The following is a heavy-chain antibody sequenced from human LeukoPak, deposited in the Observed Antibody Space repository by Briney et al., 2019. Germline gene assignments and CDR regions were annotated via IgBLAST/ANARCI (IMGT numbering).Heavy chain of an antibody. D-gene: IGHD3-22*01. CDR1: GITLSNYG. CDR2: ISDSGGII. V-gene: IGHV3-23*01. Sequence: PGGSLRLSCAVSGITLSNYGMSWVRQAPGKGLEWVAGISDSGGIINYADSVKGRFTISRDNAKNTLYLQMNSLRVEDTAVYFCAKRGVVIRVILVGFHKEAYYFDSWGQGARVTVSS. CDR3: AKRGVVIRVILVGFHKEAYYFDS. J-gene: IGHJ4*02.